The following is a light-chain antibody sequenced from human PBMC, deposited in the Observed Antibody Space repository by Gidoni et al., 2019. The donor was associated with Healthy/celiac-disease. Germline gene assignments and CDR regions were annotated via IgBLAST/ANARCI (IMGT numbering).Light chain of an antibody. CDR3: QSADSSGTYVV. Sequence: SYELTQPPSVSVSPGQTARNTCSGAALPKQYAYWYQQKLGQAPVLVIYKDSERPSGIPKRFSGSSSGTTVTLTISGVQAEDEADYYCQSADSSGTYVVFGGGTKLTGL. CDR2: KDS. J-gene: IGLJ2*01. V-gene: IGLV3-25*03. CDR1: ALPKQY.